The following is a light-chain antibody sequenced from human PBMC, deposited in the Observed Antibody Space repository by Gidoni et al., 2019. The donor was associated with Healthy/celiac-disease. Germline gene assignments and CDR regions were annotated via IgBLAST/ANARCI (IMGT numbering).Light chain of an antibody. CDR2: DAS. CDR1: QSINNW. J-gene: IGKJ2*01. CDR3: QQYNSYPYT. Sequence: DIQMTQSPSTLSASVGDRVTITCRASQSINNWLTWYQQKPGKAPKLLIYDASSLESGVPSRFSGSGSGTEFTLTISSLQPDDFATYYCQQYNSYPYTFGQXTKLEIK. V-gene: IGKV1-5*01.